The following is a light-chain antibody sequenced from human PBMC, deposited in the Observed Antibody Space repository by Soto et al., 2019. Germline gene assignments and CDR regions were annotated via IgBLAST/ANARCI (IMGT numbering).Light chain of an antibody. CDR2: GAS. Sequence: ELVSTQFPVTLSSSPVAIATLSCSSSQSVSSSYLAWYQQKPGQAPRLLIYGASSRATGIPDRFSGSGSGTDFTLTISRLEPEDFAVYYCQQYGSSPITFGQGKQLEIK. CDR3: QQYGSSPIT. CDR1: QSVSSSY. J-gene: IGKJ5*01. V-gene: IGKV3-20*01.